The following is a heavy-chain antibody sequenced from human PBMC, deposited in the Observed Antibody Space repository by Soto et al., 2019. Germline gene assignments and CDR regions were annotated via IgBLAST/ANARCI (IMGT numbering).Heavy chain of an antibody. CDR3: AKEGAAAASPNSWFDP. V-gene: IGHV3-30*18. D-gene: IGHD6-13*01. CDR2: ISYDGSNK. Sequence: QVQLVESGGGVVQPGRSLRLSCAASGFTFSSYGMHWVRQAPGKGLEWVAVISYDGSNKYYADSVKGRFTISRDNSKNTLYLQMNSLRAEDTAVYYCAKEGAAAASPNSWFDPWGQGTLVTVSS. J-gene: IGHJ5*02. CDR1: GFTFSSYG.